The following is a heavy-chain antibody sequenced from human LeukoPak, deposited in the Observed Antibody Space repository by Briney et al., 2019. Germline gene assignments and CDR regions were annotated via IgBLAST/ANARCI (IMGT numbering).Heavy chain of an antibody. Sequence: PSETLSLTCAVSGYSISSGYYWGWIRQPPGKGLEWIGTIYHRGSTHYNPSHKSRVTISVDTSKNQFSLKLSSVTAADTAVYYCARRDYHYYYMDVWGTGTTVTVSS. V-gene: IGHV4-38-2*01. J-gene: IGHJ6*03. CDR2: IYHRGST. CDR1: GYSISSGYY. CDR3: ARRDYHYYYMDV.